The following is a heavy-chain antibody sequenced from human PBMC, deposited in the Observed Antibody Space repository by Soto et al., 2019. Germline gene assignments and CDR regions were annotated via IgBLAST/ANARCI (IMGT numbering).Heavy chain of an antibody. J-gene: IGHJ4*02. CDR2: VSHDGRNT. D-gene: IGHD6-19*01. CDR3: AKGGRQWLVTSDFNY. CDR1: GFTFCDYA. Sequence: GGSLRLSCAAPGFTFCDYAMHWVRQAPGKGLEWVAVVSHDGRNTHYADSVKGRFTISRDSSKNTVSLEMTSLRAEDTAVYYCAKGGRQWLVTSDFNYWGQGALVTVSS. V-gene: IGHV3-30*18.